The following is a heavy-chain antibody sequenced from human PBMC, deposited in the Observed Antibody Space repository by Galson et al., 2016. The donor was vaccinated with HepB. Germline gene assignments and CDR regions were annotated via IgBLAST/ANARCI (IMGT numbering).Heavy chain of an antibody. CDR1: GYSFTGYY. CDR2: INPSGGST. V-gene: IGHV1-46*03. D-gene: IGHD5-12*01. CDR3: ARVKWLRSPFDM. J-gene: IGHJ3*02. Sequence: SVKVSCKASGYSFTGYYMHWVRQAPGQGLEWMGMINPSGGSTTYTQKFLGRVTMTRDMSTSTVYMALRSLRSEDTAVYYCARVKWLRSPFDMWGQGTMVTVSS.